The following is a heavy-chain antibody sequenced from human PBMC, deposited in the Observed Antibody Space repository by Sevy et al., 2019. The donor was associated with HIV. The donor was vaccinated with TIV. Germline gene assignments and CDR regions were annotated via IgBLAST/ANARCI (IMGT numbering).Heavy chain of an antibody. V-gene: IGHV1-2*06. Sequence: ASVKVSCKASGYTFTGYYMHWVRQAPGQGLEWMGRINPNSGGTNYAQKFQGRVTMTRDTSISTAYMELSRLGSDDTAVYYCARGGRITMVRGVIKYYFDYWGQGTLVTVSS. CDR1: GYTFTGYY. CDR3: ARGGRITMVRGVIKYYFDY. CDR2: INPNSGGT. J-gene: IGHJ4*02. D-gene: IGHD3-10*01.